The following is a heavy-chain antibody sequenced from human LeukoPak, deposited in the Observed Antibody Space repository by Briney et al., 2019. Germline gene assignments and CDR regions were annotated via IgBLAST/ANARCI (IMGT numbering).Heavy chain of an antibody. D-gene: IGHD2-15*01. CDR1: GNTLTEVS. CDR3: VAEGCSGGICYPYFDL. V-gene: IGHV1-24*01. J-gene: IGHJ2*01. Sequence: ASVKVSCKVSGNTLTEVSMHWVRQAPGKGLQWIGGFDPANGGKIYAQQFQGRVTMTEDTSTDTAYMELNSLRSEDTAVYYCVAEGCSGGICYPYFDLWGRGNLDIVSS. CDR2: FDPANGGK.